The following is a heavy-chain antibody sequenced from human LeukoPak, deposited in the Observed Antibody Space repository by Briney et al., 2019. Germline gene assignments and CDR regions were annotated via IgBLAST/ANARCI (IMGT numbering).Heavy chain of an antibody. CDR1: GYTFTTYD. CDR2: ISAYNGNT. V-gene: IGHV1-18*01. Sequence: ASVKVSCKASGYTFTTYDITWVRQAPGQGLEWMGWISAYNGNTDYAQKFQGRVTMTTDTSTSTAYMDLSSLRSEDTAVYYCARGPYYYGSGSRYYYYMDVWGKGTTVTVSS. CDR3: ARGPYYYGSGSRYYYYMDV. J-gene: IGHJ6*03. D-gene: IGHD3-10*01.